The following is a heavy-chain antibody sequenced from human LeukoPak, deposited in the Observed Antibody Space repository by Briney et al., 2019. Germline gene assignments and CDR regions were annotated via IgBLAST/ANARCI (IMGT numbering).Heavy chain of an antibody. CDR3: ATDYGSGSYFVY. J-gene: IGHJ4*02. V-gene: IGHV1-24*01. D-gene: IGHD3-10*01. Sequence: ASVKVSCKVSGYTLTELSMHWVRQAPGKGLEWMGGFDPEDGETIYAQKFQGRVSMTEDTSTDTAYMELSSLRSEDTAVYYCATDYGSGSYFVYWGQGTLVTVSS. CDR2: FDPEDGET. CDR1: GYTLTELS.